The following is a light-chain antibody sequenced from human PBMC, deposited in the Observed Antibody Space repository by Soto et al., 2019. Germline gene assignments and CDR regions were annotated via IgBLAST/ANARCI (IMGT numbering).Light chain of an antibody. J-gene: IGKJ2*01. V-gene: IGKV1-33*01. CDR2: EAS. Sequence: DIQMTQSPSSLSASVGDRVTITCQASQDISNYLNWYQQKPGKAPKLLIYEASNLETGVPSKFSGSASVTDFTFTISSLQPEDIATYYCQQYDNLPYTFGQGTKLEIK. CDR1: QDISNY. CDR3: QQYDNLPYT.